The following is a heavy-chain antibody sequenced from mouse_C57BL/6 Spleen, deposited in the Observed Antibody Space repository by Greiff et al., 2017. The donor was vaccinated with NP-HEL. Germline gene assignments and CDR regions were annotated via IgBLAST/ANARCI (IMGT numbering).Heavy chain of an antibody. CDR3: ARDNDGYPWYFDV. J-gene: IGHJ1*03. Sequence: VQLQQSGAELARPGASVKLSCKASGYTFTSYGISWVKQRTGQGLEWIGEIYPRSGNTYYNEKFKGKATLTADKSSSTAYMELRSLTSEDSAVYLCARDNDGYPWYFDVWGTGTTVTVSS. V-gene: IGHV1-81*01. D-gene: IGHD2-3*01. CDR2: IYPRSGNT. CDR1: GYTFTSYG.